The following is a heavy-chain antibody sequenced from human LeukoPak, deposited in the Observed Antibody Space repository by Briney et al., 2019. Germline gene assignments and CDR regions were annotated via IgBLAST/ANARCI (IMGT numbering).Heavy chain of an antibody. Sequence: ASVKVSCKASGYMFMSYDINWVRQAPGQGLEWMGRINPNSGGTNYAQKFQGRVTMTRDTSISTAYMELSRLRSDDTAVYYCARVAYYGYPDYWGQGTLVTVSS. D-gene: IGHD3-16*01. CDR2: INPNSGGT. CDR1: GYMFMSYD. J-gene: IGHJ4*02. CDR3: ARVAYYGYPDY. V-gene: IGHV1-2*06.